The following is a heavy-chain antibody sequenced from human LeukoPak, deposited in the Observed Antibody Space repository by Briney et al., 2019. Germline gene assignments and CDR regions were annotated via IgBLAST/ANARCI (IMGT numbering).Heavy chain of an antibody. CDR1: GFTFSSYA. CDR2: ISGSGGST. D-gene: IGHD3-22*01. CDR3: ARAVSDYYDSSGYYDY. V-gene: IGHV3-23*01. J-gene: IGHJ4*02. Sequence: GGSLRLSCAASGFTFSSYAMSWVRQAPGKGLEWVSAISGSGGSTYYADSVKGRFTISRDNSKNTLYLQMNSLRAEDTAVYYCARAVSDYYDSSGYYDYWGQGTLVTVSS.